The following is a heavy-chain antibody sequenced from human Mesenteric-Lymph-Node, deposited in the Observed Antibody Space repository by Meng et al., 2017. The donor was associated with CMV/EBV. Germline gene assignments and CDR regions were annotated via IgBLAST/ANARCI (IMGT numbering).Heavy chain of an antibody. Sequence: GGSLRLSCAGSGFTFSTYAMSWVRQAPGKGLEWVSAISGSGGSTYYADSVKGRFTISRDNSKNTLYLQMNSLRAEDTAVYFCAKTEPPDYYDFWSGYREGVWGQGTTVTVSS. CDR1: GFTFSTYA. CDR2: ISGSGGST. CDR3: AKTEPPDYYDFWSGYREGV. J-gene: IGHJ6*02. V-gene: IGHV3-23*01. D-gene: IGHD3-3*01.